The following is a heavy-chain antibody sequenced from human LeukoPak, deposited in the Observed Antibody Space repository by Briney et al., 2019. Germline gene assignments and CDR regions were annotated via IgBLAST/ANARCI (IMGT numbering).Heavy chain of an antibody. CDR1: GDSITNINW. J-gene: IGHJ3*02. D-gene: IGHD2-15*01. Sequence: SGTLSLTCAVSGDSITNINWWSWVRQPPGKGLEWIGQIYHGGSTNYNPSLKSRVTISVDTSKNQFSLKLSSVTAADTAVYYCARVVSENAFDIWGQGTMVTVFS. CDR3: ARVVSENAFDI. CDR2: IYHGGST. V-gene: IGHV4-4*02.